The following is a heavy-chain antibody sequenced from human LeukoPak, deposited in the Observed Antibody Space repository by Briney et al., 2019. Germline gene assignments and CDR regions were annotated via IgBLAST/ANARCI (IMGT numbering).Heavy chain of an antibody. CDR3: AKIPYGDYVLDYYYYMDV. Sequence: GGSLRLSCAASGFTFSSYAMSWVRQAPGKGLEWVSTFSGSGGSTHYADSVKGRFTISRDNSKNTLYLQMYSLRAEDTAVYYCAKIPYGDYVLDYYYYMDVWGKGTTVTISS. V-gene: IGHV3-23*01. J-gene: IGHJ6*03. CDR2: FSGSGGST. D-gene: IGHD4-17*01. CDR1: GFTFSSYA.